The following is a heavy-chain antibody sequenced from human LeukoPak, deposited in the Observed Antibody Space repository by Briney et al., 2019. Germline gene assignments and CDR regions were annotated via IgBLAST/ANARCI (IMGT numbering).Heavy chain of an antibody. D-gene: IGHD2-2*02. CDR2: IIPMFGTA. CDR1: GGTFSTYA. CDR3: ARDPCSTSCYRGGYYYYYMDV. Sequence: GASVKVSCKASGGTFSTYAISWVRQAPGQGLEWMGGIIPMFGTANYAQKFQGRVTITADESTNTAHMELSSLRSGDTAVYYCARDPCSTSCYRGGYYYYYMDVWGKGTTVTVSS. J-gene: IGHJ6*03. V-gene: IGHV1-69*13.